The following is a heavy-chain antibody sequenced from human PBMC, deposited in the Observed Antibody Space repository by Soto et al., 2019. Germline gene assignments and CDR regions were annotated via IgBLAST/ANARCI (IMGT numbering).Heavy chain of an antibody. CDR1: GGSISSYY. Sequence: SETLSLTCTVSGGSISSYYWSWIRQPAGKGLEWIGRIYTSGSTNYNPSLKSRVTMSVDTSKNQFSLKLXSVTAADTAVYYCAREDLDTAMIDYWGQGTLVTVSX. D-gene: IGHD5-18*01. J-gene: IGHJ4*02. CDR2: IYTSGST. V-gene: IGHV4-4*07. CDR3: AREDLDTAMIDY.